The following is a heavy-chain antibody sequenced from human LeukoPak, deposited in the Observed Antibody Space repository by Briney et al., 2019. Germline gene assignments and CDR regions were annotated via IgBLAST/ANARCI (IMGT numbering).Heavy chain of an antibody. CDR3: ARSPEILRFLEWLPPNYYYGMDV. CDR1: GYTFTSYD. V-gene: IGHV1-8*01. D-gene: IGHD3-3*01. J-gene: IGHJ6*02. Sequence: ASVTVSCKASGYTFTSYDINWVRQATGQGLEWVGWMNPNSGNTGYAQKFQGRVTMTRNTSISTAYMELSSLRSEDTAVYYCARSPEILRFLEWLPPNYYYGMDVWGQGTTVTVSS. CDR2: MNPNSGNT.